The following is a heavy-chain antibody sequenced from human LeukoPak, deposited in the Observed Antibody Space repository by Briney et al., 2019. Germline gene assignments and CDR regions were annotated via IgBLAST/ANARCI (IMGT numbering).Heavy chain of an antibody. J-gene: IGHJ4*02. V-gene: IGHV1-69*13. Sequence: RASVKVSCKASGGTFSSYAISWVRQAPGQGLEWMGGIIPIFGTANYAQKFQGRVTITADESTSTAYMELSSLRSEDTAVYYCTSLYSGYEPRRVRATTIDYWGQGTLVTVSS. CDR2: IIPIFGTA. CDR3: TSLYSGYEPRRVRATTIDY. D-gene: IGHD5-12*01. CDR1: GGTFSSYA.